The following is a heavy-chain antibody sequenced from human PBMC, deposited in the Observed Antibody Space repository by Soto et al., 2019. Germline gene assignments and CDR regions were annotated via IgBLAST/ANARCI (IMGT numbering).Heavy chain of an antibody. CDR3: ARGRDEYNNWLGLDY. CDR2: MNPNTGNT. D-gene: IGHD1-1*01. CDR1: GHTFSSHD. J-gene: IGHJ4*02. Sequence: QVQLVQSGAEVKKPGASVKVSCKASGHTFSSHDINWVRQATGQGLEWMGWMNPNTGNTGYAQTFQGRVCRTRDTSIITAYMDLSSLGSEDTAVYYCARGRDEYNNWLGLDYWRQGTLVALSA. V-gene: IGHV1-8*01.